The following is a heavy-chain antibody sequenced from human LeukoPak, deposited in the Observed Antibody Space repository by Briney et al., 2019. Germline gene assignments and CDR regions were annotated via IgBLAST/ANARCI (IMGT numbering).Heavy chain of an antibody. Sequence: GESLKISCKGSGYSFPTYWIGWVRQMPGEGLEWMGMIYPADSDTRYSQSFQGQVTISADRAISTAYLQWTSLQASDTAMYYCARPLQHCSSDGCYTTADYWGQGALVTVSS. D-gene: IGHD2-15*01. J-gene: IGHJ4*02. CDR3: ARPLQHCSSDGCYTTADY. CDR2: IYPADSDT. V-gene: IGHV5-51*01. CDR1: GYSFPTYW.